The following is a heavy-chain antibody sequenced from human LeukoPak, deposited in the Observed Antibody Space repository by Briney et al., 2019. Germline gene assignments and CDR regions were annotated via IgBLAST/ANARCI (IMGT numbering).Heavy chain of an antibody. CDR3: AKDLIRDVWFGES. D-gene: IGHD3-10*01. V-gene: IGHV3-30*02. J-gene: IGHJ5*02. CDR1: GFTLSNYG. CDR2: IRYEGSDK. Sequence: GGSLRLSCAASGFTLSNYGMHWVRQAPGKGLEWVAFIRYEGSDKYYADSVKGRFTISRDTSKNTLYLHMDSRTPEDTAVYYCAKDLIRDVWFGESWGQGTLVTVSS.